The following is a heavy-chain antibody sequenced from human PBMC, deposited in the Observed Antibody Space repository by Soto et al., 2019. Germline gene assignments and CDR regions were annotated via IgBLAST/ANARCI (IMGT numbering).Heavy chain of an antibody. J-gene: IGHJ3*01. CDR1: GGSISSSSYY. D-gene: IGHD6-19*01. Sequence: QLQLQESGPGLVKPSETLSLTCTVSGGSISSSSYYWGWIRQPPGKGLEWIGSIYYSGSTYYNPSLKSXXTXSXXTSKNLFSLKLSSVTAADTAVYYCARHSSGWHTDSWGQGTMVTVSS. CDR2: IYYSGST. V-gene: IGHV4-39*01. CDR3: ARHSSGWHTDS.